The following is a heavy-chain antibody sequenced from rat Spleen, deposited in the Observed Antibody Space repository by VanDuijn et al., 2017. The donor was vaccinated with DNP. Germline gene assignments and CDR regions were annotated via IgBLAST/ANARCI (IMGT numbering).Heavy chain of an antibody. Sequence: EVLLQESGPGLVKPSQSLSLTCSVTFYSITSSNKWNWIRKFPENKLEWMGHINGAGSTNYNPSLKSRISITRDTSESQFFLQLNSVTTEETATYYGARWGGLGFDYWGQGVMVTVSS. CDR2: INGAGST. CDR3: ARWGGLGFDY. CDR1: FYSITSSNK. V-gene: IGHV3-3*01. D-gene: IGHD5-1*01. J-gene: IGHJ2*01.